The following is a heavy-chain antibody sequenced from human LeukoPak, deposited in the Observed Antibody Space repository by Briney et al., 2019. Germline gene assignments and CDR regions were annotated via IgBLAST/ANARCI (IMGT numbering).Heavy chain of an antibody. CDR1: GFTFSSYV. Sequence: PGGSLRLSCAASGFTFSSYVMHWVRQAPGKGLEWVAFIWYDGSNKYHADSVKGRFTISRDNSKNTLYLQMNSLRAEDTTVYYCAKEGPRPHYCSSTSCPLDYWGQGTLVTVSS. CDR3: AKEGPRPHYCSSTSCPLDY. D-gene: IGHD2-2*01. J-gene: IGHJ4*02. CDR2: IWYDGSNK. V-gene: IGHV3-30*02.